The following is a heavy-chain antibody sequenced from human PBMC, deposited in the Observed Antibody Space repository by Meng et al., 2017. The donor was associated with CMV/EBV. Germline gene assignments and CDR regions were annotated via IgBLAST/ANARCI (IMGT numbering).Heavy chain of an antibody. D-gene: IGHD1-14*01. CDR2: ISWNSGSI. CDR3: AKDIGQLQITEYYFDY. CDR1: GFTFDDYA. Sequence: SLKISCAASGFTFDDYAMHWVRQAPGKGLEWVSGISWNSGSIGYADSVKGRFTISRDNAKNSLYLQMNSQRAEDTALYYCAKDIGQLQITEYYFDYWGQGTLVTVSS. J-gene: IGHJ4*02. V-gene: IGHV3-9*01.